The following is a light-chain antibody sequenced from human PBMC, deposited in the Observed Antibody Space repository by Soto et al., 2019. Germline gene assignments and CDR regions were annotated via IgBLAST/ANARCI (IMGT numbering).Light chain of an antibody. CDR1: QSVRGNY. J-gene: IGKJ5*01. CDR2: GAS. Sequence: EIFLSQSPGTLSLPPGETSTLSCRASQSVRGNYVAWYQQKPGQAPRLLISGASSRATGIPDRFSGSGSGTDFTLTISRLEPEDFALYYCQQYGSSPITFGQGTRLE. CDR3: QQYGSSPIT. V-gene: IGKV3-20*01.